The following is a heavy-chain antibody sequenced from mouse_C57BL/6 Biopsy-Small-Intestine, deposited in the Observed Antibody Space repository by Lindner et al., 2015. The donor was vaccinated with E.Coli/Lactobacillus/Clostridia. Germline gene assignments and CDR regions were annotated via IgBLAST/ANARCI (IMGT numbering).Heavy chain of an antibody. V-gene: IGHV1-81*01. CDR2: IYPRSGNT. D-gene: IGHD2-1*01. Sequence: VQLQESGAELARPGASVKLSCKASGYTFTSYGISWVKQRTGQGLEWIGEIYPRSGNTYYNEKFKGKATLTADKSSSTAYMELRSLTSEDSAVYFCTRWDYYGNLWYFDVWGTGTTVTVSS. CDR1: GYTFTSYG. CDR3: TRWDYYGNLWYFDV. J-gene: IGHJ1*03.